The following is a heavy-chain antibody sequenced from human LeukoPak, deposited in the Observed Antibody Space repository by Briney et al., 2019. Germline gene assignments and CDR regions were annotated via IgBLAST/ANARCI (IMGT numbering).Heavy chain of an antibody. CDR3: AKDLYSSGFFNFDY. Sequence: GGSLRLSCAASGFTFDDYAMHWVQQAPGKGLEWVSGISWSSGTIGYADSVKGRFTISRDNTKNSLHLQMNSLRAEDTALYYCAKDLYSSGFFNFDYWGQGTLVTVSS. D-gene: IGHD3-22*01. V-gene: IGHV3-9*01. CDR2: ISWSSGTI. CDR1: GFTFDDYA. J-gene: IGHJ4*02.